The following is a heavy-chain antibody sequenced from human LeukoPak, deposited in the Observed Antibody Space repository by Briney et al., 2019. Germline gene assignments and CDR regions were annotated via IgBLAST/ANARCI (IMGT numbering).Heavy chain of an antibody. Sequence: PGGSLRLSCAASGFIFSSYSRTWVRQAPGKGLEWVSSINHSGSDSYFADSVKGRFTISRDNERNTLYLQMSSLRTEDTAVYYRATFSESKSSDYWGQGTLVTVSS. V-gene: IGHV3-21*01. D-gene: IGHD3-3*02. CDR2: INHSGSDS. CDR1: GFIFSSYS. CDR3: ATFSESKSSDY. J-gene: IGHJ4*02.